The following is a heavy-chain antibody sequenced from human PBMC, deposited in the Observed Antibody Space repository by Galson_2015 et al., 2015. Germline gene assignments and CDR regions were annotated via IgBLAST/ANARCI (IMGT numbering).Heavy chain of an antibody. D-gene: IGHD3-10*01. Sequence: CAASGFTFSGSAMHWVRQASGKGLEWVGRIRSKANSYATAYAASVKGRFTISRDDSKNTAYLQMNSLKTEDTAVYYCTRQATGYYYGMDVWGQGTTVTVSS. CDR3: TRQATGYYYGMDV. J-gene: IGHJ6*02. CDR2: IRSKANSYAT. CDR1: GFTFSGSA. V-gene: IGHV3-73*01.